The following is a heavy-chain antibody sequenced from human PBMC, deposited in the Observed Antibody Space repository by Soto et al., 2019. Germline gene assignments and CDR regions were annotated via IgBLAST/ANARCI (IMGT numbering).Heavy chain of an antibody. Sequence: GGSLRLSCAASGFTFSSYAMSWVRQAPGKGLEWVSAISGSGGSTYYADSVKGRFTISRDNSKNTLYLQMNSLRAEDTAVYYCAKEMGEYCGGDCYPFDYWGQGTLVTVSS. V-gene: IGHV3-23*01. J-gene: IGHJ4*02. CDR1: GFTFSSYA. D-gene: IGHD2-21*01. CDR3: AKEMGEYCGGDCYPFDY. CDR2: ISGSGGST.